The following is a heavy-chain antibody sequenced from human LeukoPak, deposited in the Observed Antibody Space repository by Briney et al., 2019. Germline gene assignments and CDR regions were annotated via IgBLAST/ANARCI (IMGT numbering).Heavy chain of an antibody. CDR1: GYTFTSYY. CDR2: INPNSGGT. Sequence: ASVKVSCKASGYTFTSYYMHWVRQAPGQGLEWMGWINPNSGGTNYAQKFQGRVTMTRDTSISTAYMELSSLRSEDTAVYYCARGVDFWSGYYRGPGFDPWGQGTLVTVSS. CDR3: ARGVDFWSGYYRGPGFDP. J-gene: IGHJ5*02. D-gene: IGHD3-3*01. V-gene: IGHV1-2*02.